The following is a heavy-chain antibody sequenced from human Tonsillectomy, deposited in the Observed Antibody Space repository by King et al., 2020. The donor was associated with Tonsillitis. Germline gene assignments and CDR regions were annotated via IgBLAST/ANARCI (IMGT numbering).Heavy chain of an antibody. CDR1: GGPFSGYY. Sequence: VQLQQWGAGLLKPSETLSLTCAVNGGPFSGYYWSWIRQTPGKGLEWVGEINHSGGTKYNPSLKSRAAISVDTSKNQVSLKLSSVTAADTAVYYCATSVVVVVANTGAFDTWGQGTIVSVSS. CDR2: INHSGGT. D-gene: IGHD2-15*01. J-gene: IGHJ3*02. V-gene: IGHV4-34*01. CDR3: ATSVVVVVANTGAFDT.